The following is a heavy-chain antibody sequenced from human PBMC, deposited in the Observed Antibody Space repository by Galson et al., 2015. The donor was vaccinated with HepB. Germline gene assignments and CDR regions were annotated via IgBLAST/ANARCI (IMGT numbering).Heavy chain of an antibody. CDR3: AVENDSSGYYSPHFDY. J-gene: IGHJ4*02. CDR2: INPSGGST. V-gene: IGHV1-46*01. CDR1: GYTFTSYY. D-gene: IGHD3-22*01. Sequence: SVKVSCKASGYTFTSYYMHWVRQAPGQGLEWMGIINPSGGSTSYAQKFQGRVTMTRDTSTSTVYMELSSLRSEDTAVYYCAVENDSSGYYSPHFDYWGQGTLVTVSS.